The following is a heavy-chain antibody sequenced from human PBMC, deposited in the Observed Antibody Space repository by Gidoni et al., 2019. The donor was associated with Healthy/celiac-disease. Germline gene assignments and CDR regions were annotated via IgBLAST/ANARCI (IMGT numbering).Heavy chain of an antibody. D-gene: IGHD2-21*02. CDR1: GFTFSRSS. CDR3: AKTYCGGDCYSRYYYGMDV. V-gene: IGHV3-21*01. Sequence: EVQLVESGGGLVKPGGSLRLPCSASGFTFSRSSMNWVRQAPGKGLEWVSSISSSSSYIYYADSVKGRFTISRDNAKNSLYLQRNSLRAEDTAVYYCAKTYCGGDCYSRYYYGMDVWGQGTTVTVSS. CDR2: ISSSSSYI. J-gene: IGHJ6*02.